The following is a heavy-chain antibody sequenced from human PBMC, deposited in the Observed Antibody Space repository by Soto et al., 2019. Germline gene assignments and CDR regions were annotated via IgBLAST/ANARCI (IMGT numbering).Heavy chain of an antibody. CDR1: GGSISSGDYF. CDR2: IYYSGST. CDR3: ARGRALYSNYDS. Sequence: QVQLQESGPGLVKPSQTLSLTCTVSGGSISSGDYFWSWIRQYQGKGLEWIGYIYYSGSTYYNPSLKTRVTISLGTSKSQFSLKLSSMTAADTAVYYCARGRALYSNYDSWGQGTLVTVSS. V-gene: IGHV4-31*03. J-gene: IGHJ5*01. D-gene: IGHD4-4*01.